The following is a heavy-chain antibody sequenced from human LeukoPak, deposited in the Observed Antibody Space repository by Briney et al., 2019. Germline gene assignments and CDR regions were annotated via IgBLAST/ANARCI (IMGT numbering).Heavy chain of an antibody. J-gene: IGHJ3*02. CDR2: INAGNGNT. CDR3: ARSRRDGYNEVAFDI. D-gene: IGHD5-24*01. V-gene: IGHV1-3*03. CDR1: GGTFSSYA. Sequence: GASVKVSCKASGGTFSSYAISWVRQAPGQRLEWMGWINAGNGNTKYSQEFQGRVTITRDTSASTAYMELSSLRSEDMAVYYCARSRRDGYNEVAFDIWGQGTMVTVSS.